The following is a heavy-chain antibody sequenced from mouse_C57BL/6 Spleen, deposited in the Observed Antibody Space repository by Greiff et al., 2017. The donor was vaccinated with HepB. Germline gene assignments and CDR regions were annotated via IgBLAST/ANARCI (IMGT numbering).Heavy chain of an antibody. J-gene: IGHJ2*01. V-gene: IGHV2-4*01. CDR3: AKNGGYSRFYFDY. CDR1: GFSLTSYG. CDR2: IWSGGST. Sequence: VKVVESGPGLVQPSQSLSITCTVSGFSLTSYGVHWVRQPPGKGLEWLGVIWSGGSTDYNAAFISRLSISKDNSKSQVFFKMNSLQADDTAIYYCAKNGGYSRFYFDYWGQGTTLTVSS. D-gene: IGHD2-3*01.